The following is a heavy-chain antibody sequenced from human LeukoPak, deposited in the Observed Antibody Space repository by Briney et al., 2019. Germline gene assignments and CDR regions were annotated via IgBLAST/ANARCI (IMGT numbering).Heavy chain of an antibody. CDR2: IYYSGST. J-gene: IGHJ4*02. Sequence: PSETLSLTCTVSGGSISSSSYYWGWTRQPPGKGLEWIGSIYYSGSTYYNPSLKSRVTISVDTSKNQFSLKLSSVTAADTAVFYCTSGYSYDLFDYWGQGTLVTVSS. CDR1: GGSISSSSYY. CDR3: TSGYSYDLFDY. V-gene: IGHV4-39*01. D-gene: IGHD5-18*01.